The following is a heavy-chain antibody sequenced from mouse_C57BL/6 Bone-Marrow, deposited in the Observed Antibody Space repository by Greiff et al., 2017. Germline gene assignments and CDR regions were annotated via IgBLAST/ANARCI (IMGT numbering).Heavy chain of an antibody. CDR1: GFTFSDAW. V-gene: IGHV6-6*01. CDR3: TSNGDYFDY. J-gene: IGHJ2*01. CDR2: IRHKANNHAT. Sequence: DVHLVESGAGLVQPGGSMKLSCAASGFTFSDAWMDWVRQSPEKGLEWVAEIRHKANNHATYYTESVKGRFTISRDDSKSSVYLHMHSVRAEDTGIYYCTSNGDYFDYWGQGTTLTVSS.